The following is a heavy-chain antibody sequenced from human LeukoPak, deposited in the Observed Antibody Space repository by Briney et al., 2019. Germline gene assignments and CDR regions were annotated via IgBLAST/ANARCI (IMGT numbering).Heavy chain of an antibody. J-gene: IGHJ5*02. D-gene: IGHD2-15*01. CDR1: GYTFTSYG. V-gene: IGHV1-18*01. CDR2: ISAYNGNT. Sequence: GASVKVSCKASGYTFTSYGISWVRQAPGQGLEWMGWISAYNGNTNYAQKLQGRVTMTTDTSTSTAYMELRGLRSDDTAVYYCARAFHCSGGSCYDWSDPWGQGTLVTVSS. CDR3: ARAFHCSGGSCYDWSDP.